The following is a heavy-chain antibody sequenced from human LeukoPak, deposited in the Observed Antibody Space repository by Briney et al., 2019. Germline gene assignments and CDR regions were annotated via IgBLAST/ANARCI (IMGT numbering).Heavy chain of an antibody. V-gene: IGHV4-34*01. Sequence: SETLSLTCAVYGGSFSGYYWSWIRQPPGKGLEWIGEINHSGSTNYNPSLKSRVTISVDTSKNQFSLKLSSVTAADTAVYYCARTYSGYDADYWGQGTLVTVSS. CDR3: ARTYSGYDADY. CDR1: GGSFSGYY. J-gene: IGHJ4*02. CDR2: INHSGST. D-gene: IGHD5-12*01.